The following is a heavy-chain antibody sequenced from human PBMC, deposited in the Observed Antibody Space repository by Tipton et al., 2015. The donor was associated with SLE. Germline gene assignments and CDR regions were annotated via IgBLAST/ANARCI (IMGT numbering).Heavy chain of an antibody. J-gene: IGHJ5*01. V-gene: IGHV4-59*02. CDR2: FSYSGSP. D-gene: IGHD3-10*01. Sequence: TLSLTCTVSGGSVSSYYWSWIRQPPGKGLEWIGYFSYSGSPNYNPSLKSRVTISVDTSKNQFSLKLTSVTAADTAVYYCGRDFGNVGRFDSWGQGALVTVSS. CDR1: GGSVSSYY. CDR3: GRDFGNVGRFDS.